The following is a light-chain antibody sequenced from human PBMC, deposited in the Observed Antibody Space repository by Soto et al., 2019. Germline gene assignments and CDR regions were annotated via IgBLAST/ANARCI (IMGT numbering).Light chain of an antibody. CDR2: DVS. Sequence: QSALTQPASVSGSPGQSITISCTGTSSDVGGYNYVSWYQQHPGKAPKLMIYDVSTRPSGVSNRFSGSKSGNTASLTISGLQAEDEADYYSSSYTSSSTHYVFGTGTKVTVL. V-gene: IGLV2-14*01. J-gene: IGLJ1*01. CDR1: SSDVGGYNY. CDR3: SSYTSSSTHYV.